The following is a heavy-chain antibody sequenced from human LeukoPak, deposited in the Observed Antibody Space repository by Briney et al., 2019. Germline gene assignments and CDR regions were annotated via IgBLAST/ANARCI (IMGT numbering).Heavy chain of an antibody. Sequence: GASVKVSCKASGYTFTSYGISWIRQAPGQGLEWMGWINTYNGVTNYAQRVHDRVTMTTDTSTSTVYMELRSLRSDDTAVYYCARAADRYGYNLDYWGQGTLVTVSS. V-gene: IGHV1-18*01. CDR2: INTYNGVT. J-gene: IGHJ4*02. CDR1: GYTFTSYG. D-gene: IGHD5-24*01. CDR3: ARAADRYGYNLDY.